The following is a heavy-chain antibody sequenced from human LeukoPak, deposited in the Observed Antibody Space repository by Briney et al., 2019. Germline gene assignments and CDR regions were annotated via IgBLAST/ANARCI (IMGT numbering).Heavy chain of an antibody. J-gene: IGHJ3*01. D-gene: IGHD3-22*01. V-gene: IGHV1-58*01. CDR2: TVVGSGNT. CDR3: AAEAAYYYDSRDAFDV. Sequence: GTSVKVSFKASGFTFTSSAVQWVRQARGQRLEWIGWTVVGSGNTNYAQKFQERVTITRDMSTSLVYMELSSLRSEDTAVYYCAAEAAYYYDSRDAFDVWGQGTMVTVSS. CDR1: GFTFTSSA.